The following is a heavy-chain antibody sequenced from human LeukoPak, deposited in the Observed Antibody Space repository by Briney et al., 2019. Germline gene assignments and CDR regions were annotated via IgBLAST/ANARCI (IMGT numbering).Heavy chain of an antibody. CDR3: ASHQGYRHDY. V-gene: IGHV3-7*01. D-gene: IGHD2-15*01. J-gene: IGHJ4*02. Sequence: PGRSLRLSYAVSGFTFSSYWMSWVRQAPGKGLEWVANIKQDGSEKYYVDSVRGRFTISRDNAKNSLYLQMNSLRVEDTAVYYCASHQGYRHDYWGQGTLVTVSS. CDR2: IKQDGSEK. CDR1: GFTFSSYW.